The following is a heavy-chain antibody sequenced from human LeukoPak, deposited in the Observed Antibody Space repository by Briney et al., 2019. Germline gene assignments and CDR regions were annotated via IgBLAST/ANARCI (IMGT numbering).Heavy chain of an antibody. V-gene: IGHV1-58*01. Sequence: GASVNVSCKASGFTFTSSAVQWVRQARGQRLEWIGWIVVGSGNTNYAQKFQERVTITRDMSTSTAYMELSSLRSEDTAVYYCAAVYDSSGYLGYWGQGTLVTVSS. CDR3: AAVYDSSGYLGY. D-gene: IGHD3-22*01. J-gene: IGHJ4*02. CDR1: GFTFTSSA. CDR2: IVVGSGNT.